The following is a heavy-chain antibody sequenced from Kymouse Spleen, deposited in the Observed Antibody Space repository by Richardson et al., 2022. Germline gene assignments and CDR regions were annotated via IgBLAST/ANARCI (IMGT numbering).Heavy chain of an antibody. J-gene: IGHJ4*02. CDR3: ARDNWSFDY. Sequence: QVQLQESGPGLVKPSETLSLTCTVSGGSISSYYWSWIRQPPGKGLEWIGYIYYSGSTNYNPSLKSRVTISVDTSKNQFSLKLSSVTAADTAVYYCARDNWSFDYWGQGTLVTVSS. CDR1: GGSISSYY. V-gene: IGHV4-59*01. CDR2: IYYSGST. D-gene: IGHD1-20*01,IGHD1-7*01.